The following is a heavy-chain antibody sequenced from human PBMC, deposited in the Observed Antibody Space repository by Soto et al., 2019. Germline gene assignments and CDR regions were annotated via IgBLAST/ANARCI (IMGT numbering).Heavy chain of an antibody. Sequence: GASVKVSCKASGYTFTSYYMHWVRQAPGQGLEWMGIINPSGGSTSYAQKFQGRVTMTRDTSTSTVYMELSSLRSEDTAVYYCARDVGVGATVPYFDYWGQGTLVTVSS. CDR2: INPSGGST. D-gene: IGHD1-26*01. CDR1: GYTFTSYY. V-gene: IGHV1-46*01. J-gene: IGHJ4*02. CDR3: ARDVGVGATVPYFDY.